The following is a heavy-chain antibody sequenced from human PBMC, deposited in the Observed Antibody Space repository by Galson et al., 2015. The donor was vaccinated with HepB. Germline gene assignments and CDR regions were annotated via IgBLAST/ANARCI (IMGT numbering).Heavy chain of an antibody. V-gene: IGHV3-30-3*01. CDR2: ISYDGSNE. CDR1: GFTFSKYA. D-gene: IGHD3-22*01. J-gene: IGHJ4*02. Sequence: SLRLSCAASGFTFSKYALHWVRQAPSKGLEWVALISYDGSNEYYADSLRGRLTISRHNSRNTLYLQMNSLRAEDTAVYYCARAPYYYDSSGYYRPRNYFEYWGQGTLVTVSS. CDR3: ARAPYYYDSSGYYRPRNYFEY.